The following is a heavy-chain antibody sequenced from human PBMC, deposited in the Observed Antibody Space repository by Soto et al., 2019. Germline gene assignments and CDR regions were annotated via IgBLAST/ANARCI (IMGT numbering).Heavy chain of an antibody. V-gene: IGHV4-39*01. CDR1: GGSVSSRSYY. CDR3: ARHQDSFYQDHFAY. J-gene: IGHJ4*02. D-gene: IGHD4-4*01. CDR2: IYYSGIT. Sequence: SETLCLTCSVSGGSVSSRSYYWGWIRQSPGKGLEWIGSIYYSGITYFNPSLKSRVTISVDTSKNQFSLRLRYVTAADPAMYYCARHQDSFYQDHFAYWAQRALVPVSS.